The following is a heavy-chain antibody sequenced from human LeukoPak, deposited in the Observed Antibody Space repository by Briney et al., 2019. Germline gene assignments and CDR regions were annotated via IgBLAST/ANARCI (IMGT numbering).Heavy chain of an antibody. CDR2: IYYSGST. CDR1: GGSFSGYY. V-gene: IGHV4-34*01. J-gene: IGHJ5*02. D-gene: IGHD5-18*01. Sequence: SETLSLTCAVYGGSFSGYYWGWIRQPPGKGLEWIGSIYYSGSTYYNPSLKSRVTISVDTSKNQFSLKLSSVTAADTAVYYCARGLPGYSYGYGWFDPWGQGTLVTVSS. CDR3: ARGLPGYSYGYGWFDP.